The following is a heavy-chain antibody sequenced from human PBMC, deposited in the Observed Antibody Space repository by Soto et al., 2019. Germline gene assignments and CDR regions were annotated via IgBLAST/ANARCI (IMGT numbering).Heavy chain of an antibody. CDR2: ISYDGSNK. D-gene: IGHD1-1*01. CDR3: AKDYSRTGINYYYGMDV. CDR1: GFTFSSYG. J-gene: IGHJ6*02. V-gene: IGHV3-30*18. Sequence: PGGSLRLSCAASGFTFSSYGMHWVRQAPGKGLEWVAVISYDGSNKYYADSVKGRFTISRDNSKNTLYLQMNSLRAEDTAVYYCAKDYSRTGINYYYGMDVWGQGTTVTVSS.